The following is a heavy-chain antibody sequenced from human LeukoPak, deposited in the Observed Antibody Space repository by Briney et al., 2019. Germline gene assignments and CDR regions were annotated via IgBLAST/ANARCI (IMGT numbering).Heavy chain of an antibody. CDR2: ISGGAGTP. CDR3: AKRRTTVITMDYFDY. V-gene: IGHV3-23*01. D-gene: IGHD4-17*01. CDR1: GFTFSSYA. Sequence: GGSLRLSCAASGFTFSSYAMSWVRQAPGKGLEWVSGISGGAGTPYYADSVKGRFTISRDNSKSTLYLQMTGLRAEDTAVYYCAKRRTTVITMDYFDYWGQGTLVTVSS. J-gene: IGHJ4*02.